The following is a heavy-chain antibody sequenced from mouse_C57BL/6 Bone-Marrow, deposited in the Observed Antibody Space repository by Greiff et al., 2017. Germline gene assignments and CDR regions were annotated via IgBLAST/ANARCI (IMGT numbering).Heavy chain of an antibody. J-gene: IGHJ4*01. Sequence: EVQLQQSGAELVRPGASVKLSCTASGFNIKDDYMHWVKQRPEQGLEWIGWIDPENGDTEYASKFQGKATIPADTSSNTAYLQLSSLTSEDTAVYYCTTPIYYAMDYWGQGTSVTVSS. CDR1: GFNIKDDY. CDR2: IDPENGDT. V-gene: IGHV14-4*01. CDR3: TTPIYYAMDY.